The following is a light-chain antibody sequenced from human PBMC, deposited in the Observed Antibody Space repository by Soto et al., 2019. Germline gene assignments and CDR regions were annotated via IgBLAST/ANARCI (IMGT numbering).Light chain of an antibody. J-gene: IGLJ3*02. CDR3: SSYTTANTLM. CDR1: SSDVAGYNY. CDR2: EVT. V-gene: IGLV2-14*01. Sequence: QSALTQPASVSGSPGQSITISCTGTSSDVAGYNYVSWYQQHPGTAPKLMIYEVTNRPSGVSNRFSGSKSGNTASLTISGLQAEDEADYYCSSYTTANTLMFGGGTQLTV.